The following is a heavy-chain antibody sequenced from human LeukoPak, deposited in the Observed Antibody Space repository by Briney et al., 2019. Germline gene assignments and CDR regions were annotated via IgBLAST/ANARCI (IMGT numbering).Heavy chain of an antibody. Sequence: GASVKVSCKASGGTFSSYAISWVRQAPGQGLEWMGGIIPIFGTANYAQKFQGRVTITADESTSTAYMELSSLRSEDTAVYYCARECSSTSCYENWFDLWGQGTLVTVSS. D-gene: IGHD2-2*01. J-gene: IGHJ5*02. CDR1: GGTFSSYA. CDR3: ARECSSTSCYENWFDL. V-gene: IGHV1-69*01. CDR2: IIPIFGTA.